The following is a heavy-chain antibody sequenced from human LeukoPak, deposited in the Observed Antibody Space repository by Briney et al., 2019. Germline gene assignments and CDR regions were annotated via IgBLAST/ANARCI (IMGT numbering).Heavy chain of an antibody. J-gene: IGHJ6*02. CDR1: GFTFSSYA. Sequence: PGGSLRLSCAASGFTFSSYAMSWVRQAPGKGLEWVSAVSGSGTNTYYADSVKGRFTISRDNFKNTLYLQMNSLRAEDTAVYYCAKDLSNNGDSTHYYYHYGMDVWGQGTTVTVSS. CDR3: AKDLSNNGDSTHYYYHYGMDV. CDR2: VSGSGTNT. V-gene: IGHV3-23*01. D-gene: IGHD4-17*01.